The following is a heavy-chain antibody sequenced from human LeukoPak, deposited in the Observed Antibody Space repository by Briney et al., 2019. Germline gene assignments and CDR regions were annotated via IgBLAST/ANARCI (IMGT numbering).Heavy chain of an antibody. Sequence: AGGSLRLSCAASGFTFSSYSMNWVRQAPGKGLEWVSSISSSSSYIYYADSVKGRFTISRDNAKNSLYLQMNSLRAEDTAVYYCARTRYSYGYRYAFDIWGQGTMVIVSS. CDR2: ISSSSSYI. V-gene: IGHV3-21*01. D-gene: IGHD5-18*01. CDR1: GFTFSSYS. CDR3: ARTRYSYGYRYAFDI. J-gene: IGHJ3*02.